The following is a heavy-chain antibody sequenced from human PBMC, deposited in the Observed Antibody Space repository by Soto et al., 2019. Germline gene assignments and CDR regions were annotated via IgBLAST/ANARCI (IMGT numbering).Heavy chain of an antibody. V-gene: IGHV4-34*01. CDR3: ARGRRITMVRGPILDY. J-gene: IGHJ4*02. CDR1: GGSFSGYY. D-gene: IGHD3-10*01. CDR2: INHSGST. Sequence: SETLSLTCAVCGGSFSGYYWSWIRQPPGKGLEWIGEINHSGSTNYNPSLKSRVTISVDTSKNQFSLKLSSVTAADTAVYYCARGRRITMVRGPILDYWGQGTLLTVSS.